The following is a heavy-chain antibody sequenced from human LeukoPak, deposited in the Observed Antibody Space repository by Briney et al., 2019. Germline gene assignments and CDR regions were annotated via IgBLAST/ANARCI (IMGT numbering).Heavy chain of an antibody. CDR1: GGSISTYY. V-gene: IGHV4-4*07. CDR3: ARTNYFDN. CDR2: IYTSGST. J-gene: IGHJ4*02. Sequence: SETLSLTRTVSGGSISTYYWSWIRRPAGKGLEWIGRIYTSGSTTYNPSLESRVTMSVDTSKNQFSLKLTSVTAADTAMYYCARTNYFDNWGQGVLVTVSS.